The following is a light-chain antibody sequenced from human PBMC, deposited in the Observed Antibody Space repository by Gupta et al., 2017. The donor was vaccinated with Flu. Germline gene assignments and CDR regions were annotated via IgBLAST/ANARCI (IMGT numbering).Light chain of an antibody. V-gene: IGKV3-11*01. Sequence: EIVLTQSPATLSLSPGERATLSCGASQSVSSLLAWYQQKPGQAPRLLIYAASNRATGIPARFSGNGSGTDFTLTISSLEPEDFAVYYCQHRSNCPITFGQGTQVDIK. J-gene: IGKJ5*01. CDR2: AAS. CDR3: QHRSNCPIT. CDR1: QSVSSL.